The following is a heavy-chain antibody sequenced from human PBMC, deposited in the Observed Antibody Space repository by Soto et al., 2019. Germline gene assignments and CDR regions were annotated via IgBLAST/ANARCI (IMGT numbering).Heavy chain of an antibody. D-gene: IGHD5-12*01. J-gene: IGHJ4*02. CDR3: ARDRSVDIVATTQVDY. CDR1: GYTFTSYY. V-gene: IGHV1-46*01. Sequence: ASVKVSCKASGYTFTSYYMHWVRQAPGQGLEWMGIINPSGGSTSYAQKFQGRVTMTRDTSTSTVYMELSSLRSEDTAVYYCARDRSVDIVATTQVDYWGQGTLVTVSS. CDR2: INPSGGST.